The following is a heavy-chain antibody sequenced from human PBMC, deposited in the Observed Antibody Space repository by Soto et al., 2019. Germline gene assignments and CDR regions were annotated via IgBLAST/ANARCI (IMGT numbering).Heavy chain of an antibody. J-gene: IGHJ5*02. Sequence: EVQLLESGGGLVQPGGSLRLSCAATGVTFSSYAMSWVRQAPGRGLEWVSSISSSGITTYYADSVKGRFTISRDFSKKCLYLEMSSQRAEDTSIYYCVKFYGDYILGSDTWFDPWGPGTLVTFSS. V-gene: IGHV3-23*01. CDR2: ISSSGITT. D-gene: IGHD4-17*01. CDR1: GVTFSSYA. CDR3: VKFYGDYILGSDTWFDP.